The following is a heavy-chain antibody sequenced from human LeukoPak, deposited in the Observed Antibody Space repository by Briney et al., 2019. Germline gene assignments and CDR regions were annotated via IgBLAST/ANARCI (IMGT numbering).Heavy chain of an antibody. D-gene: IGHD6-19*01. CDR1: GGTFSSYA. J-gene: IGHJ4*02. CDR3: ARDLDSSGWPFDY. Sequence: SVKVSCKASGGTFSSYAISWVRQAPGQGLEWMGRIIPILGIANYAQKFQGRVTITADKSTSTAYMELRGLRSDDTAVYYCARDLDSSGWPFDYWGQGTLVTVSS. CDR2: IIPILGIA. V-gene: IGHV1-69*04.